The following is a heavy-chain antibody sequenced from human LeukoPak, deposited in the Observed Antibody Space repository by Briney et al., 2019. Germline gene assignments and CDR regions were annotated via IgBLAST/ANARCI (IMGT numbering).Heavy chain of an antibody. V-gene: IGHV3-15*01. D-gene: IGHD3-10*01. CDR1: GFTFSNAW. Sequence: GGSLRLSRAASGFTFSNAWMSWVRQAPGKGREWVGRIKSKTDGGTTDYAAPVKGRFTISRDDSKNTLYLQMNSLKTEDTAVYYCTTTGSGSYYPNWFDPWGQGTLVTVSS. J-gene: IGHJ5*02. CDR3: TTTGSGSYYPNWFDP. CDR2: IKSKTDGGTT.